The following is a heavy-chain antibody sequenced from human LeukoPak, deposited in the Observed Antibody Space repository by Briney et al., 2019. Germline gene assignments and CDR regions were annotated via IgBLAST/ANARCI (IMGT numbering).Heavy chain of an antibody. D-gene: IGHD3-10*01. Sequence: SETLSLTCTVSGGSISSSNYYWGWIRQPPGKGLEWIGSIYDSGSTYYNPSLKSRVTISVDTSKNQFSLRLSSVTAADTAVYYFAKHGFYYGSGSLEYSQHWGQGTLVTVS. CDR1: GGSISSSNYY. V-gene: IGHV4-39*01. J-gene: IGHJ1*01. CDR3: AKHGFYYGSGSLEYSQH. CDR2: IYDSGST.